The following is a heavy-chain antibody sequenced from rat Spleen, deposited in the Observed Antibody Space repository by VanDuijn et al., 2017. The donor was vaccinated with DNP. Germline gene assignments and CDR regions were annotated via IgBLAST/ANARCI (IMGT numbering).Heavy chain of an antibody. V-gene: IGHV5S13*01. J-gene: IGHJ2*01. CDR3: TRHVLPLRVWDY. CDR1: GFPFRNYG. Sequence: EVQLVESGGGLVQPGRSLKLSCAASGFPFRNYGMAWVRQAPKKGLEWVATSSTSGGSNYYGDSVKGRFTISRDNAKSTLYLQMNSLRSEDMATYYCTRHVLPLRVWDYWGQGVMVTVSS. CDR2: SSTSGGSN. D-gene: IGHD1-4*01.